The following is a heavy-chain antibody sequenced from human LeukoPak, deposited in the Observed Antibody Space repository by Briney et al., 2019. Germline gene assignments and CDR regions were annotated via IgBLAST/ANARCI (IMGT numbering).Heavy chain of an antibody. CDR3: AKVAGYCSSTSYYTRNYYYGMDV. D-gene: IGHD2-2*02. J-gene: IGHJ6*02. V-gene: IGHV3-23*01. CDR1: GFIFSNYG. CDR2: ISASGSAT. Sequence: GGSLRLSCAASGFIFSNYGMNWVRQAPGKGLEWVAAISASGSATSYADSVRGRFTISRDDSKSTLYLQMNSLRAEDTAVYYCAKVAGYCSSTSYYTRNYYYGMDVWGQGTTVTVSS.